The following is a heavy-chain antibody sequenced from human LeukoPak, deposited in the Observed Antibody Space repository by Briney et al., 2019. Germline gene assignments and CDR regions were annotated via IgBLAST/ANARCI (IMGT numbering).Heavy chain of an antibody. CDR2: IYYSGST. CDR3: AIIWFGEYPFDY. J-gene: IGHJ4*02. Sequence: PSQTLSLTCTVSGGSISSGGYYWSWIRQHPGKGLEWIGYIYYSGSTYYNPSLKSRVTISVDTSKNQFSLKLSSVTAADTAVYYCAIIWFGEYPFDYWGQGTLVTVSS. V-gene: IGHV4-31*03. CDR1: GGSISSGGYY. D-gene: IGHD3-10*01.